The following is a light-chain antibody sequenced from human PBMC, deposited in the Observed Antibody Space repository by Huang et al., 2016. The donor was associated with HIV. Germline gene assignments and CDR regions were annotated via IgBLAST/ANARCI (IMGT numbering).Light chain of an antibody. CDR2: GAS. CDR3: QVYGTSPPGP. Sequence: EIVLTQSPGTLSLSPGERATLSCRASQSVSGSYLAWYQQKPGQAPRPLIYGASSRATGSPDRFSGSGSGTDFTLTITRLEPEDIALYYCQVYGTSPPGPFGPGATVHIK. J-gene: IGKJ3*01. V-gene: IGKV3-20*01. CDR1: QSVSGSY.